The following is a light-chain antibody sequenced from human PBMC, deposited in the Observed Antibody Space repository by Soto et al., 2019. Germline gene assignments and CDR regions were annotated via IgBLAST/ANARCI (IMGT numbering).Light chain of an antibody. CDR2: DAS. CDR3: QQYGRSLGFA. J-gene: IGKJ4*01. V-gene: IGKV3-11*01. Sequence: ENVLTQSPATLSFSPGERATLSCRASQSLSNYLAWYQQKPGQAPRLLIYDASNRATGIPARFSGSGSGTEFTLTISRLEPEDFAVYYCQQYGRSLGFAFGGGTKVDIK. CDR1: QSLSNY.